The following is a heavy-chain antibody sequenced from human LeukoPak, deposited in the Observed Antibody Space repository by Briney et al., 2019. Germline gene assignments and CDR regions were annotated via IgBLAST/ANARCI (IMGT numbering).Heavy chain of an antibody. CDR1: GGSINSGDYY. CDR3: ARRRWGLYYYMDV. D-gene: IGHD4-23*01. CDR2: IYTSGSA. V-gene: IGHV4-61*02. J-gene: IGHJ6*03. Sequence: SETLSLTCSVSGGSINSGDYYWNWIRQPAGKGLEWIGRIYTSGSANYNPSLKSRVTISVDTSRNQFSLQLSSVTAADTAVYYCARRRWGLYYYMDVWGKGTTVTVSS.